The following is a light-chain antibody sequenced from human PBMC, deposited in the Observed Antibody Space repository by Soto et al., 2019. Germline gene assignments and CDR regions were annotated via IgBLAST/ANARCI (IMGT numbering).Light chain of an antibody. CDR3: QQRRNWLLS. Sequence: EVVLTQSPATLSLSPGESATLSCRASQSVRSYLAWYQQKPGQAPRLLIYGASNRATGIPARFSGSGSGTDFTLTISSLEPEDFAVYYCQQRRNWLLSFGGGTKVDIK. J-gene: IGKJ4*01. CDR2: GAS. CDR1: QSVRSY. V-gene: IGKV3-11*01.